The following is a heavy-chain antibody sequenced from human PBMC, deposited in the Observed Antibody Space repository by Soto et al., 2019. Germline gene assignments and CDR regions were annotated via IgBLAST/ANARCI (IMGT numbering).Heavy chain of an antibody. CDR1: GFTFSSYG. CDR3: AKDSVLLRGGYYYGMDV. D-gene: IGHD1-26*01. Sequence: GGSLRLSCAASGFTFSSYGMHWVHQAPGKGLEWVAVISYDGSNKYYADSVKGRFTISRDNSKNTLYLQMNSLRAEDTAVYYCAKDSVLLRGGYYYGMDVWGQGTTVTVSS. J-gene: IGHJ6*02. V-gene: IGHV3-30*18. CDR2: ISYDGSNK.